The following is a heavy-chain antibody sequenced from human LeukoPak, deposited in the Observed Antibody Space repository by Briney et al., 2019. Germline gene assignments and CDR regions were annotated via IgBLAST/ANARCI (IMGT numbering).Heavy chain of an antibody. Sequence: TSETLSLTCTVSGGSISSNSDYWGWIRQPPGKGLEWIGTIYYSGSTYYNPSFKSRVIISVDTSKNQFSLKLSSVTAADTAVYYCARIAYSSSTDYWGQGTLVTVSS. D-gene: IGHD6-6*01. V-gene: IGHV4-39*07. J-gene: IGHJ4*02. CDR3: ARIAYSSSTDY. CDR2: IYYSGST. CDR1: GGSISSNSDY.